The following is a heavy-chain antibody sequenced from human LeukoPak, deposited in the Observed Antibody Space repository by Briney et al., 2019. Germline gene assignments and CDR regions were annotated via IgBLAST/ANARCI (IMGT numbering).Heavy chain of an antibody. D-gene: IGHD3-10*01. J-gene: IGHJ3*02. V-gene: IGHV3-7*01. CDR3: ARDWVAGVPFDAFDI. Sequence: GGSLRLSCAASGFIFKNYALAWVRQTPGKGLEWVANIKEDGSEKYYVDSVKGRFTISRDNAKNSLYLHMNSLTAEDTAMYYCARDWVAGVPFDAFDIWGQGTMVSVSS. CDR2: IKEDGSEK. CDR1: GFIFKNYA.